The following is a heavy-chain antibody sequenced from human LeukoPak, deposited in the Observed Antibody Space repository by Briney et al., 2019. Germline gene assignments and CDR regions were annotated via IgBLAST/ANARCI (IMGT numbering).Heavy chain of an antibody. CDR1: GFTFSSYG. Sequence: TGRSLRLSCAASGFTFSSYGMHWVRQAPGKGLEWVAVISYDGSNKYYADSVKGRFTISRDNSKNTLYLQMNSLRAEDTAVYYCAKDIIQYSSNYGMDVWGQGTTVTVSS. J-gene: IGHJ6*02. D-gene: IGHD6-13*01. CDR2: ISYDGSNK. V-gene: IGHV3-30*18. CDR3: AKDIIQYSSNYGMDV.